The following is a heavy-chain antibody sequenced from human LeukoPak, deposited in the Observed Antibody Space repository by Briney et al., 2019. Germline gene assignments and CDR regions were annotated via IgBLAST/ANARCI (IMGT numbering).Heavy chain of an antibody. Sequence: PSETLSLTCAVSGGSISSGGYSWSWVRQPPGKGLERIGYIYHSGSTYYHPSLKSRGTILADRSKNQFSLKLSSVTAADTAVYYCARAESPTTTVTTANHAFDIWGQGTMVTVSS. J-gene: IGHJ3*02. CDR3: ARAESPTTTVTTANHAFDI. CDR2: IYHSGST. CDR1: GGSISSGGYS. D-gene: IGHD4-11*01. V-gene: IGHV4-30-2*01.